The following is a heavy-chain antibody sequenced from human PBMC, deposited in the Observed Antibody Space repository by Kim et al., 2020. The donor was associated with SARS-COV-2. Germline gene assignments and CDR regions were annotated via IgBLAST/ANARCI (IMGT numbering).Heavy chain of an antibody. CDR3: ARSFSGSYFGYDY. V-gene: IGHV3-30*03. J-gene: IGHJ4*02. CDR2: ISYDGSHK. D-gene: IGHD1-26*01. CDR1: GFTFNTYG. Sequence: GGSLRLSCAASGFTFNTYGMHWVRQAPGKGLEWVAVISYDGSHKYYVDSVKGRFTISRDNSTNTLYLQMNSLRIEDTAVYYCARSFSGSYFGYDYWGQGSLVTVSS.